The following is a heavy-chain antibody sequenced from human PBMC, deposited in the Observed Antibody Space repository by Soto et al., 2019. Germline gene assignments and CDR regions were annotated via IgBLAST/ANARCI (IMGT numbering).Heavy chain of an antibody. CDR1: GYPFTSYD. V-gene: IGHV1-18*04. CDR3: ARAPVAGHFDH. CDR2: INPYNGDT. D-gene: IGHD6-19*01. Sequence: QIQLVQSGGEVRTAGASVRVSCKTSGYPFTSYDISWVRQAPGQGLEWMGWINPYNGDTNYTQKFQGRVTMTKATATTTVYMELRSLPVDDTAVYFCARAPVAGHFDHWGQGTLVTVSS. J-gene: IGHJ4*02.